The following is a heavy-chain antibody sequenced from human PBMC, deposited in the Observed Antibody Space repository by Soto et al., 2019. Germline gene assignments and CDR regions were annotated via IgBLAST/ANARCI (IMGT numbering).Heavy chain of an antibody. CDR3: ARDAVAAQY. J-gene: IGHJ4*02. Sequence: QVQVVQSGAEVKKPGASVKVSCKASGHTFTSYTMHWVRQAPGQRLEWMGWINAGNGNTKYSQKLQGRVTITRDTCASTAYMALNSLSSEDTAVSYCARDAVAAQYSGQGTLVTVSS. D-gene: IGHD6-13*01. CDR2: INAGNGNT. CDR1: GHTFTSYT. V-gene: IGHV1-3*01.